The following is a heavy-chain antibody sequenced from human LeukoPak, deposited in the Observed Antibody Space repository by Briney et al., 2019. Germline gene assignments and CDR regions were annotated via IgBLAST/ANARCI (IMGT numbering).Heavy chain of an antibody. V-gene: IGHV3-33*01. J-gene: IGHJ4*02. CDR1: GFTFSSYG. CDR2: IWCDGSNK. Sequence: RPGGSLRLSCAASGFTFSSYGMHWVRQAPGKGLEWVAVIWCDGSNKYYADSVKGRFTISRDNSKNTLYLQMNSLRAEDTAVYYCARAGQGRYYDSSGYYKLDYWGQGTLVTVSS. D-gene: IGHD3-22*01. CDR3: ARAGQGRYYDSSGYYKLDY.